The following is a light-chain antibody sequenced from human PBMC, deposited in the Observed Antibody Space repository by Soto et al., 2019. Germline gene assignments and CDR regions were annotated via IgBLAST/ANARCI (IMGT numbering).Light chain of an antibody. V-gene: IGKV1-27*01. Sequence: DIPMTQSPPSLSASVGDRVTITCRASQGIRNYVAWYQQIPGKAPKLLIYAASTLQSGVPSRFSGSGSGTYFTLTINGLQPEDVATYSCQKYSSVPVFGPGTKVEIK. CDR1: QGIRNY. CDR2: AAS. J-gene: IGKJ3*01. CDR3: QKYSSVPV.